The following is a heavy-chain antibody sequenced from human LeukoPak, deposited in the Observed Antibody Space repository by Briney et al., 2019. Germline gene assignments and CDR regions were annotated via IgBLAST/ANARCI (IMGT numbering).Heavy chain of an antibody. CDR2: IRYDGSNK. V-gene: IGHV3-30*02. Sequence: GGSLRLSCAASGFTFSSYGMHWVRQAPGKGLEWVAFIRYDGSNKYYADSVKGRFTISRDNAKNSLYLQMNSLRAEDTALYYCARDEGLSSSPSDYWGQGTLVTVSS. CDR1: GFTFSSYG. J-gene: IGHJ4*02. D-gene: IGHD6-6*01. CDR3: ARDEGLSSSPSDY.